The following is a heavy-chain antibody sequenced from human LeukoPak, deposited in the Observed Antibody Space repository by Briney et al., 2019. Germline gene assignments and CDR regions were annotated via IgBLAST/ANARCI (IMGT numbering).Heavy chain of an antibody. J-gene: IGHJ4*02. CDR1: GFTFSSYA. Sequence: GGSLRLSCAASGFTFSSYAMSWVRQAPGKGLEWVSSISSNGGSTYYADSVKGRFTISRDNSKNTLYLQMNSLRAEDTAVYYCAKASKMDAILPPFDYWGQGTLVTVSS. CDR2: ISSNGGST. D-gene: IGHD5-24*01. V-gene: IGHV3-23*01. CDR3: AKASKMDAILPPFDY.